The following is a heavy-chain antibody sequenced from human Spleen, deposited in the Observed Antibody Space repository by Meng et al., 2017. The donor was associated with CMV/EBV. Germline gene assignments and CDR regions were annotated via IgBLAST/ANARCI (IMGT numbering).Heavy chain of an antibody. CDR3: AKSHLPSGRIAGGRFDH. CDR1: GFTFSNYA. CDR2: VGGSGDNT. Sequence: GGSLRLSCAASGFTFSNYAMSWVRQAPGKGLEWVSGVGGSGDNTYYADSVKGRFAISRDNSKNTLYLQGNSLRVEDTAVYYCAKSHLPSGRIAGGRFDHWGQGTLVTVSS. J-gene: IGHJ4*02. D-gene: IGHD1-26*01. V-gene: IGHV3-23*01.